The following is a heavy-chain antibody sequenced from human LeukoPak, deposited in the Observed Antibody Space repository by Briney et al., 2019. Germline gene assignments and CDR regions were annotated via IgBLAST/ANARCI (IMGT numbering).Heavy chain of an antibody. CDR3: ARGVATIGYYFDY. V-gene: IGHV3-30*03. Sequence: GGSLRLSCAASGFTFSSYGMHWVRQAPGKGLEWVAVISYDGSNKYYADSVKGRFTISRDNSKNTLYLQMNSLRAEDTAVYHCARGVATIGYYFDYWGQGTLVTVSS. CDR1: GFTFSSYG. J-gene: IGHJ4*02. CDR2: ISYDGSNK. D-gene: IGHD5-12*01.